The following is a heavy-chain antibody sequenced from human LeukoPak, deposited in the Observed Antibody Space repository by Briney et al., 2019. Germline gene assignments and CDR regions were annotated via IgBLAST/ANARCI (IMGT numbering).Heavy chain of an antibody. CDR3: ARTTRSWYEDNDAFDI. D-gene: IGHD6-13*01. Sequence: ASVKVSCKASAYTFTIYTIHWVRQAPGQRLEWMGWINTGNGNTRYSQNFQGRVTITRDTSATTAYMELSSLRSEDTAVYYCARTTRSWYEDNDAFDIWGQGTTVTVSS. CDR1: AYTFTIYT. J-gene: IGHJ3*02. V-gene: IGHV1-3*04. CDR2: INTGNGNT.